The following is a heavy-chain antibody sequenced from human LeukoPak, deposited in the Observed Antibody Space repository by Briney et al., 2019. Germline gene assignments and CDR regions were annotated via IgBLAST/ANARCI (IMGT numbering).Heavy chain of an antibody. CDR1: GFTFSSYA. V-gene: IGHV3-30-3*01. J-gene: IGHJ6*02. CDR3: ARDFITWSWVTDPHYGMDV. D-gene: IGHD2-21*02. Sequence: PGGSLRLSCAASGFTFSSYAMHWVRQAPGKGLEWVAVISYDGSNKYYADSVKGRFTISRDNSKNTLYLQMNSLRADDTAVYYCARDFITWSWVTDPHYGMDVWGQGTTVTVSS. CDR2: ISYDGSNK.